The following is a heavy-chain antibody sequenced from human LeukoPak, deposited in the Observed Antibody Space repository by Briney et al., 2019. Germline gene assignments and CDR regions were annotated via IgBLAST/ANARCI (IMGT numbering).Heavy chain of an antibody. Sequence: GGSLRLSCAASGFTFSSYSMNWVRQAPGKGLEWVSSISSSSYIYYADSVKGRFTISRDNAKNSLYLQMNSLRAEDTATYYCAKGYRWELHHWGQGILLIVSS. CDR2: ISSSSYI. CDR1: GFTFSSYS. V-gene: IGHV3-21*04. D-gene: IGHD1-26*01. J-gene: IGHJ5*02. CDR3: AKGYRWELHH.